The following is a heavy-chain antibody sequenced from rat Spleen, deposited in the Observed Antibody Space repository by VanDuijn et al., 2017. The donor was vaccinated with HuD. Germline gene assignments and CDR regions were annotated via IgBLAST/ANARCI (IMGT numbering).Heavy chain of an antibody. V-gene: IGHV2-43*01. CDR3: ARDRTGPWDY. D-gene: IGHD3-2*01. CDR1: GFSVTSYH. Sequence: QVQLKESGPGLVQPSQTLSLTCTVSGFSVTSYHVSWVRQPPGKGLEWMGAIWSGGNTDYNSALKSRLSISRDTSKSQVFLKMNSLQTEDTATYYCARDRTGPWDYWGQGVTVTVSS. J-gene: IGHJ2*01. CDR2: IWSGGNT.